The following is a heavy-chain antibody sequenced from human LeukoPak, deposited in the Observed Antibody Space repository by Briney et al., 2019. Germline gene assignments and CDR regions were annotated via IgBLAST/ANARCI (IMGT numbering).Heavy chain of an antibody. CDR3: VRSRVDTAMVGTFDP. Sequence: SETLSLTCAVYGGSFSGYYWSWIRQPPGKGLEWIGDINHSGSTNYNPSLKSRVTISVDTSKNQFSLKLSSVTAADTAVYYCVRSRVDTAMVGTFDPWGQGTLVTVSS. D-gene: IGHD5-18*01. V-gene: IGHV4-34*01. CDR2: INHSGST. J-gene: IGHJ5*02. CDR1: GGSFSGYY.